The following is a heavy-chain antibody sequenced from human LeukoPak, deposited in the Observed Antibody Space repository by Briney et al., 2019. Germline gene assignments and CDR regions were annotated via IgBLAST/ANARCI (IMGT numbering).Heavy chain of an antibody. CDR2: INHGGST. D-gene: IGHD1-14*01. CDR1: GGSFSGDF. V-gene: IGHV4-34*01. J-gene: IGHJ6*03. Sequence: SETLSLTCAVYGGSFSGDFWSWIRQSPGKGLEWIGEINHGGSTNYNPSLKSRVTISVDTSKNQFSLKLSSVTAADTAVYYCARGRNNYMDVWGKGTTVTVSS. CDR3: ARGRNNYMDV.